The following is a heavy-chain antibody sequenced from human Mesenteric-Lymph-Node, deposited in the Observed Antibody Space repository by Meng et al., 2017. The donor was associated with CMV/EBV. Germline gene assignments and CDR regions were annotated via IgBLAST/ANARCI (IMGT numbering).Heavy chain of an antibody. CDR2: INGDGRST. V-gene: IGHV3-74*01. CDR3: AKHFLEASADYFYYGMDV. Sequence: GGSLRLSCAASGFTFSNYWMHWVRQAPGKGLVWISRINGDGRSTTYADSVKGRFTISRDNAQNTLHLQMDSLRAEDTAVYYCAKHFLEASADYFYYGMDVWGQGTTVTVSS. D-gene: IGHD6-13*01. J-gene: IGHJ6*02. CDR1: GFTFSNYW.